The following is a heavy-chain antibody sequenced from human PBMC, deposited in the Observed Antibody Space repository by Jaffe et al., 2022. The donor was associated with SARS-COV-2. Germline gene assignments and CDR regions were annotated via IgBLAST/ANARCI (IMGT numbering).Heavy chain of an antibody. D-gene: IGHD2-21*02. V-gene: IGHV4-34*02. J-gene: IGHJ4*02. Sequence: QVQLQQWGAGLLKPSETLSLTCAVNGGSFSAYYWSWIRQSPGKGLEWIGEINHSGSTNYNPSLKSRVTISVDTSKNHFSLQMTSVTAADTAVYYCAREGLVVVTAIRYFDYWGQGTLVTVSS. CDR2: INHSGST. CDR1: GGSFSAYY. CDR3: AREGLVVVTAIRYFDY.